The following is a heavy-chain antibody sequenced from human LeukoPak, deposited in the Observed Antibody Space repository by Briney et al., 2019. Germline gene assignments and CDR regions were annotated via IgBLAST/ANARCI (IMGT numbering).Heavy chain of an antibody. V-gene: IGHV4-39*07. CDR1: GDSMSTKSYY. Sequence: PSETLTLTCAVFGDSMSTKSYYWGWVRQPPGKGLEWIGTISYDGRAYSNPSLQSRLTISIDASKNQFSLKLSSVTAADTAVYYCARDGRYYYAFDIWGQGTMVTVSS. CDR2: ISYDGRA. CDR3: ARDGRYYYAFDI. J-gene: IGHJ3*02. D-gene: IGHD1-26*01.